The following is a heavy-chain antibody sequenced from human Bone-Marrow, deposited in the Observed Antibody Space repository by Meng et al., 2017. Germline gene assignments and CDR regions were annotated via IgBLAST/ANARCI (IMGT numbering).Heavy chain of an antibody. Sequence: QVQLQESGPGLVKPSQTLSPNCPVSGGSISSGGYYWSWIRQPPGKGLEWIGYIYNSGSTYYNPSLKSRVTISVDTSKNQFSLKLRFVTAADTAVYYCAREGRSHQVGVIVYWGQGNLVTVSS. D-gene: IGHD2-21*01. CDR3: AREGRSHQVGVIVY. J-gene: IGHJ4*02. V-gene: IGHV4-30-4*01. CDR1: GGSISSGGYY. CDR2: IYNSGST.